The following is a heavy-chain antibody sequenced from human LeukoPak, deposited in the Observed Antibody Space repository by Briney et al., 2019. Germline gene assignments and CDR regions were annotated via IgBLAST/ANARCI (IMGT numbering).Heavy chain of an antibody. J-gene: IGHJ5*02. CDR2: INPNGGGT. V-gene: IGHV1-2*02. D-gene: IGHD2-2*01. Sequence: ASVKVSCKASGYTFTGYYMHWVRQAPGQGLEWMGWINPNGGGTNYAQKFQGRVTMTRGTSISTAYMELSRLRSDDTAVYYCAGNIVVVPAAIGWFDPWGQGTLVTVSS. CDR3: AGNIVVVPAAIGWFDP. CDR1: GYTFTGYY.